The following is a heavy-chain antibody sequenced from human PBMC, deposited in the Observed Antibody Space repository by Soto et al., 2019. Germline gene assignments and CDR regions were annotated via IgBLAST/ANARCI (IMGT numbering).Heavy chain of an antibody. CDR2: ISYDGSNK. D-gene: IGHD3-22*01. V-gene: IGHV3-30*18. J-gene: IGHJ4*02. CDR1: GFTFSIHG. Sequence: QVQLVESGGGVVQPGRSLRLSCAASGFTFSIHGMHWVRQAPGKGLEWVAAISYDGSNKYYTDSVKSRFTISRDYSKNPIYQQMNSLRAEDAGVYYCAKGKDRYYYDSSGPVWGQGTLVTVSS. CDR3: AKGKDRYYYDSSGPV.